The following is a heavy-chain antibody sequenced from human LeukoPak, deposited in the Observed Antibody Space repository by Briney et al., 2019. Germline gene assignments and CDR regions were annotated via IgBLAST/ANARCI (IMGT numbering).Heavy chain of an antibody. CDR3: ARDMGNYYGMDV. D-gene: IGHD3-10*01. CDR1: GGTFSSYT. CDR2: IIPILGIA. J-gene: IGHJ6*02. Sequence: GASVKVSCKASGGTFSSYTISWVRQAPGQGLEWMGRIIPILGIANYAQKIQGRVTITADKSTSTAYMELSSLRSEDTAVYYCARDMGNYYGMDVWGQGTTVTVSS. V-gene: IGHV1-69*04.